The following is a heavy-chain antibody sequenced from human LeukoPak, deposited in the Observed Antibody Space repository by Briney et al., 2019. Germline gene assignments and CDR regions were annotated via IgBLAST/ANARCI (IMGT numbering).Heavy chain of an antibody. V-gene: IGHV3-7*01. Sequence: PGWSLRLSCAASGFTFSSYWMSWVRQAPGKGLEWVANIKQDGSEKYYVDSVKGRFNISRDNAKNSLYLQMNSLRAEDTAVYYCARDRGGIDFWSAYYHTFDYWGQGTLVTVSS. CDR1: GFTFSSYW. D-gene: IGHD3-3*01. J-gene: IGHJ4*02. CDR2: IKQDGSEK. CDR3: ARDRGGIDFWSAYYHTFDY.